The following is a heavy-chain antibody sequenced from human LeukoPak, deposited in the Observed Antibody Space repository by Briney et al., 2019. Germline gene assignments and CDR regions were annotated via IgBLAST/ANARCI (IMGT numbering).Heavy chain of an antibody. CDR3: ARDITYGGNAGSDY. V-gene: IGHV3-21*01. J-gene: IGHJ4*02. Sequence: GGSLRLSCAASGFTFSSYSMNWVRRAPGKGLEWVSSISSSSSNIYYADSVKGRFTISRDNAKNSLYLQMNSLRAEDTAVYYCARDITYGGNAGSDYWGQGTLVTVSS. CDR1: GFTFSSYS. CDR2: ISSSSSNI. D-gene: IGHD4-23*01.